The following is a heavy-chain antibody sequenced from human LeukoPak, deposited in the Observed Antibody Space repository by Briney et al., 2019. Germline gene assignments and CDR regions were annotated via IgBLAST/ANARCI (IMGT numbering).Heavy chain of an antibody. CDR1: GGSISSYY. J-gene: IGHJ5*02. Sequence: ASETLSLTCTVSGGSISSYYWSWIRQPAGKGLEWIGRIYTSGSTNYNPSLKSRVTMSVDTSKNQFSLKLSSVTAADTAVYYCARAGCSSTSCLNWVDPWGQGTLVTVSS. D-gene: IGHD2-2*01. CDR2: IYTSGST. V-gene: IGHV4-4*07. CDR3: ARAGCSSTSCLNWVDP.